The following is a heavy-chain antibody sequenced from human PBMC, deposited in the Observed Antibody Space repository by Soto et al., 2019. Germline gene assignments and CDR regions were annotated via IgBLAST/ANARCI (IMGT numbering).Heavy chain of an antibody. CDR3: ARVNIAETSAWGGYFDS. CDR2: VSSSNIYI. CDR1: GFTFSDYS. J-gene: IGHJ4*02. V-gene: IGHV3-21*01. D-gene: IGHD6-19*01. Sequence: EVQLVESGGGLVKPGGSLRLSCVASGFTFSDYSMNWVRQAPGKGLEWVSSVSSSNIYIYYADSVKGRFTISRDNAKNSLFLQMNSLRAEDTAVYYSARVNIAETSAWGGYFDSWGQGSLVSVSS.